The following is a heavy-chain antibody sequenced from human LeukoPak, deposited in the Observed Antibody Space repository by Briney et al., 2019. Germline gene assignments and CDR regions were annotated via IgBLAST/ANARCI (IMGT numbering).Heavy chain of an antibody. D-gene: IGHD4-17*01. J-gene: IGHJ4*02. CDR2: VSNDGRVQ. Sequence: GRSLRLSCAASRFTFSNYGMHWVRQAPGKGLEWVAVVSNDGRVQYYADSVKGRFTISRDNSKNTLSLQMNSLRAEDTAVYYCTKEGGPMAVTTERYSFDQWGQGTLVTVSS. V-gene: IGHV3-30*18. CDR3: TKEGGPMAVTTERYSFDQ. CDR1: RFTFSNYG.